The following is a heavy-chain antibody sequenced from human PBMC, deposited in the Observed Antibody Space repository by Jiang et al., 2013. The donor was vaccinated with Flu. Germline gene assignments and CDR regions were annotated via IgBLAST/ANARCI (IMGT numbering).Heavy chain of an antibody. D-gene: IGHD3-22*01. CDR2: IIPIFDIV. V-gene: IGHV1-69*01. Sequence: GAEVKKPGSSVKVSCKVSGGTFSTYAISWVRQAPGQGLEWMGGIIPIFDIVNYAQEFQGRVTITADESTSTAYLELTSLRSEDTAMYYCARPSPYHYDSSGYCPFDFWGQGTLVTVSS. CDR3: ARPSPYHYDSSGYCPFDF. CDR1: GGTFSTYA. J-gene: IGHJ4*02.